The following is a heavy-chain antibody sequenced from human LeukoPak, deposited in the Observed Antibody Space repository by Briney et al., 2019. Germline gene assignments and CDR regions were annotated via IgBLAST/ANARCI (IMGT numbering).Heavy chain of an antibody. D-gene: IGHD3-10*01. CDR2: INHSGST. J-gene: IGHJ6*03. Sequence: SETLSLTCAVYGGSFSGYYWSWIRQPPGKGLEWIGEINHSGSTNYNPSLKSRVTISVDTSKNQFSLKLSSVTAADTAVYYCARHYYGSGRYYYYMDVWGKGTTVTISS. CDR1: GGSFSGYY. CDR3: ARHYYGSGRYYYYMDV. V-gene: IGHV4-34*01.